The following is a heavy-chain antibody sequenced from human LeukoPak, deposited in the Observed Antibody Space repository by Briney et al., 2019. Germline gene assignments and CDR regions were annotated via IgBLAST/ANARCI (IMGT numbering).Heavy chain of an antibody. J-gene: IGHJ4*02. CDR3: AIQGIAAAGNFDY. CDR1: GYTFTNFY. CDR2: INPNSGGT. V-gene: IGHV1-2*02. Sequence: ASVKVSCKASGYTFTNFYMHWVRQAPGQGLEWMGWINPNSGGTNYAQKFQGRVTMTRDTSISTAYMELSRLRPDDTAVYYCAIQGIAAAGNFDYWGQGALVTVSS. D-gene: IGHD6-13*01.